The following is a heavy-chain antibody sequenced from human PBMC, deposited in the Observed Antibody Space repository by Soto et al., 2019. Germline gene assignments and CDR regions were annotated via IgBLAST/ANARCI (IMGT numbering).Heavy chain of an antibody. CDR3: VRELGLAY. J-gene: IGHJ4*02. Sequence: GGSLRLSCAASGFTLSNYWMTWVRQATGKGLEWVANINKDGSQKNYVDSVKGRFTIARDNGQNSLSLQINSLRVEDTAVYYCVRELGLAYWGRGALVTVSS. CDR2: INKDGSQK. V-gene: IGHV3-7*03. D-gene: IGHD7-27*01. CDR1: GFTLSNYW.